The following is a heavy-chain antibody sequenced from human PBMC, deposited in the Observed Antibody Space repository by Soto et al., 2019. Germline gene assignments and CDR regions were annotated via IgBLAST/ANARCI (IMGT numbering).Heavy chain of an antibody. CDR2: IYYSGST. Sequence: SETLSLTCTVSGGCITSYYWTWTRQPPGKGLEWIAYIYYSGSTNYNPSLKSRVTISVDTSKNQFSLKLSSVTAADTAVYYCARQVTTALFDYWGQGTLVTVSS. V-gene: IGHV4-59*08. CDR3: ARQVTTALFDY. D-gene: IGHD4-17*01. CDR1: GGCITSYY. J-gene: IGHJ4*02.